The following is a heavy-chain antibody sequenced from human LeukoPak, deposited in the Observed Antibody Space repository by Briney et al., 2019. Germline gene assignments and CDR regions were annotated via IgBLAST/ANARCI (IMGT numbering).Heavy chain of an antibody. V-gene: IGHV1-69*13. Sequence: GASVKVSCKASGGTFSSYPISWVRQAPGQGLEWMGGIIPIFGTANYAQKFQGRVTITADESTSTAYMELSSLRSEDTAVYYCARENIRDLGVFDYWGQGTLVTVSS. CDR1: GGTFSSYP. D-gene: IGHD3-16*01. J-gene: IGHJ4*02. CDR2: IIPIFGTA. CDR3: ARENIRDLGVFDY.